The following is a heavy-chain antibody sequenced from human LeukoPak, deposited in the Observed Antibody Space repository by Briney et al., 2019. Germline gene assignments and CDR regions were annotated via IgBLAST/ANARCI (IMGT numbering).Heavy chain of an antibody. CDR2: ISGSGGST. J-gene: IGHJ4*02. D-gene: IGHD3-10*01. Sequence: GGSLRLSCAASGFTFSSYAMRWVRQAPGKGLEWVSAISGSGGSTYYADSVKGRFTISRDNSKNTLYLQMNSLRAEDTAVYYCAKSPLLLWLGELLGYFDYWGQGTLVTVSS. CDR3: AKSPLLLWLGELLGYFDY. V-gene: IGHV3-23*01. CDR1: GFTFSSYA.